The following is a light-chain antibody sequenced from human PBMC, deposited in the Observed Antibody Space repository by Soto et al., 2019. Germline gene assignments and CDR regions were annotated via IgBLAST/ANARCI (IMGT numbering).Light chain of an antibody. J-gene: IGKJ3*01. CDR2: AAS. V-gene: IGKV1-39*01. CDR3: QQSYSTLST. Sequence: DIPMTQSPSSLSASVGDRVTITCRASQSISSYLNWYQQKPGKAPKLLIYAASSLQSGVPSRFSGSGYGTEFTLTISSLQPEDFGTYYCQQSYSTLSTFGPGTRVDFK. CDR1: QSISSY.